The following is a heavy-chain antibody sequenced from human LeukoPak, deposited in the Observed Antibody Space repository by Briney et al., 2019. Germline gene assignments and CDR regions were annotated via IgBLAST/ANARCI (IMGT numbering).Heavy chain of an antibody. CDR2: IYPGDSDT. D-gene: IGHD3-22*01. Sequence: KDGESLKISCKGSGYSFTSYLIGWVRQMPGKGLEWMGIIYPGDSDTRYSPSFQGQVTISADKSISTAYLQWSSLKASDTAMYYCARIPYYYDSSGYYGNRYYMDVWGKGTTVTVSS. V-gene: IGHV5-51*01. CDR1: GYSFTSYL. CDR3: ARIPYYYDSSGYYGNRYYMDV. J-gene: IGHJ6*03.